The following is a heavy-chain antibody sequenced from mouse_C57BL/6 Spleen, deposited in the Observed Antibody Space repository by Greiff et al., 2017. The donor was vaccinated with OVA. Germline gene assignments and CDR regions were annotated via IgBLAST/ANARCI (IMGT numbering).Heavy chain of an antibody. CDR2: IDPNSGGT. V-gene: IGHV1-72*01. Sequence: QVQLKQPGAELVKPGASVKLSCKASGYTFTSYWMHWVKQRPGRGLEWIGRIDPNSGGTKYNEKFKSKATLTVDKPSSTAYMQLSSLTSEDSAVYYCARALTGLYYAMDYWGQGTSVTVSS. J-gene: IGHJ4*01. CDR1: GYTFTSYW. CDR3: ARALTGLYYAMDY. D-gene: IGHD4-1*01.